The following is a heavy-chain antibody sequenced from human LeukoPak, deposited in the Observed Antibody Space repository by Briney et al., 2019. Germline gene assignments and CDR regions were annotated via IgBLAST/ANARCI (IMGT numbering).Heavy chain of an antibody. Sequence: SETLSLTCTVSGGSISSYYWSWIRQPPGKGLEWIRYIYYSGSTNYNPSLKSRVTISVDTSKNQFSLKLSSVTAADTAVYYCARERPHYYGSGSYYGDYYYYYYMDVWGKGATVTVSS. J-gene: IGHJ6*03. CDR2: IYYSGST. V-gene: IGHV4-59*01. CDR1: GGSISSYY. CDR3: ARERPHYYGSGSYYGDYYYYYYMDV. D-gene: IGHD3-10*01.